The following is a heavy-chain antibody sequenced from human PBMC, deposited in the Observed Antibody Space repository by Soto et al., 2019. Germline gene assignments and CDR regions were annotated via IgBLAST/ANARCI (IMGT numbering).Heavy chain of an antibody. V-gene: IGHV4-34*01. CDR1: GGSFSGYY. CDR2: INHSGST. D-gene: IGHD3-10*01. J-gene: IGHJ4*02. CDR3: ARGMVMVRGVISYYFDY. Sequence: LPETLSLTCAVYGGSFSGYYWSWIRQPPGKGLEWIGEINHSGSTNYNPSLKSRVTISVDTSKNQFSLKLSSVTAADTAVYYCARGMVMVRGVISYYFDYWGQGTLVTVSS.